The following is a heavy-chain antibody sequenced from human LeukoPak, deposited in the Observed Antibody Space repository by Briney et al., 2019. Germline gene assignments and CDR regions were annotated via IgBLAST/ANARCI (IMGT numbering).Heavy chain of an antibody. CDR2: IYSGGTT. Sequence: PGGSLRLSCAASGFTVSSKYMTWVRQAPGKGLEWVSVIYSGGTTYYADSVKGRFTISRDNSKDTLYLQMNSLRAEDTAVYYCATLRGSGSYFADSWGQGTLVTVSS. V-gene: IGHV3-66*04. CDR1: GFTVSSKY. D-gene: IGHD1-26*01. J-gene: IGHJ4*02. CDR3: ATLRGSGSYFADS.